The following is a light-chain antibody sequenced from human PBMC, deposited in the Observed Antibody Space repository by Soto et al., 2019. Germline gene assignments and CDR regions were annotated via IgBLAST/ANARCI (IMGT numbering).Light chain of an antibody. V-gene: IGKV3-15*01. CDR3: QKYNQWPWT. Sequence: EIVITQLPATQSVSSGGKATLSCSASQNISSTLACSQQKPGQAPRLLIYGAFTRATGIPARFSGDGSGTEFTLTISSLQSEDFGIYYCQKYNQWPWTFGPGTKVDIK. J-gene: IGKJ1*01. CDR2: GAF. CDR1: QNISST.